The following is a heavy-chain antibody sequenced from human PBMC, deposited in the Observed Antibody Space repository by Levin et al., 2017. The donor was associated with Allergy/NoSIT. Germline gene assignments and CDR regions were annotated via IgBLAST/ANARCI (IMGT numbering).Heavy chain of an antibody. CDR1: GYRFTSYW. D-gene: IGHD4-23*01. V-gene: IGHV5-51*01. CDR2: IYPSDSDT. Sequence: GESLKISCKGSGYRFTSYWIGWVRQMPGKGLEWMGIIYPSDSDTRYSPSFQGLVTISADKSIGTAYLQWSSLKASDTAIYYCARRGKDSYYYYMDVWGKGTPVTVSS. J-gene: IGHJ6*03. CDR3: ARRGKDSYYYYMDV.